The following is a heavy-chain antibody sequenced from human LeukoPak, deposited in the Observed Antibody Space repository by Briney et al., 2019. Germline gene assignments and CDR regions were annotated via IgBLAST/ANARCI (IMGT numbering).Heavy chain of an antibody. D-gene: IGHD3-22*01. J-gene: IGHJ4*02. Sequence: ASVKVSCKASGYTFTTYAVNWVRQAPGQGLEWMGGFDPEDGQATYAQKFRGRVTVTEDTSTDTAYMDLSSLRSEDTAVYYCATVSSYTYDNGGFYFDFWGQGTLVTVSS. CDR1: GYTFTTYA. V-gene: IGHV1-24*01. CDR3: ATVSSYTYDNGGFYFDF. CDR2: FDPEDGQA.